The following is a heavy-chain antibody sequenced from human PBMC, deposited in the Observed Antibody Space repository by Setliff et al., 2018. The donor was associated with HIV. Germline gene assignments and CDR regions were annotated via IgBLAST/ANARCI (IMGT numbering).Heavy chain of an antibody. CDR2: IYISGST. CDR1: GYSISSGYY. D-gene: IGHD6-19*01. Sequence: SETLSLTCAVSGYSISSGYYWGWIRQPAGKGLEWIGHIYISGSTNYNPSFNSRVTMSVDTSKNQFSLRLTSVTAADTAMYHCARDRSSGWSKDWFDTWGQGILVTVSS. CDR3: ARDRSSGWSKDWFDT. J-gene: IGHJ5*02. V-gene: IGHV4-4*07.